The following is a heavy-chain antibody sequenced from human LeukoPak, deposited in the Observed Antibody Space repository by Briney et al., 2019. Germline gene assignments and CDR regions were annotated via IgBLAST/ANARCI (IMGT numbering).Heavy chain of an antibody. CDR1: GFSFSSCA. CDR2: ISGSGGST. V-gene: IGHV3-23*01. J-gene: IGHJ3*02. Sequence: GGSLRLSCAASGFSFSSCAMSWVRQAPGKGLEWVSAISGSGGSTYYADSVRGRFTISRDNSKNTMFLQMNSLRAEDTAIYYCAKAKGRVTIEAPKDTFDMWGQGTMVTVSS. CDR3: AKAKGRVTIEAPKDTFDM. D-gene: IGHD6-6*01.